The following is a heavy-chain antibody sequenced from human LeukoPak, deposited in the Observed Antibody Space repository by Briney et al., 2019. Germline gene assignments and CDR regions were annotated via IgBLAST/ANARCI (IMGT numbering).Heavy chain of an antibody. D-gene: IGHD6-25*01. CDR3: ASTPGIAASFDF. CDR2: ISYDGSNK. J-gene: IGHJ4*02. CDR1: GFTFSSYT. V-gene: IGHV3-30*04. Sequence: PGGSLRLSCAVSGFTFSSYTMHWVRQAPGKGLEWVTVISYDGSNKYYADSVKGRFTISRDDSKSTLYLQMDSLRADDTAVYYCASTPGIAASFDFWGQGTLVTVSS.